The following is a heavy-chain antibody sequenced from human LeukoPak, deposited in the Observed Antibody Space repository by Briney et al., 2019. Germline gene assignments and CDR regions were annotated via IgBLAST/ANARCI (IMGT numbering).Heavy chain of an antibody. V-gene: IGHV1-2*02. Sequence: ASVKVSCKASGYTFTGYYMHWVRQAPGQGLEWMGWINPNNGGTNYAQKFQGRVTMTRDTSISTAYMELSRLRSDDTALYYCAKASAAVVVNRYYFDYWGKGTLVTVSS. CDR1: GYTFTGYY. CDR3: AKASAAVVVNRYYFDY. CDR2: INPNNGGT. J-gene: IGHJ4*02. D-gene: IGHD6-19*01.